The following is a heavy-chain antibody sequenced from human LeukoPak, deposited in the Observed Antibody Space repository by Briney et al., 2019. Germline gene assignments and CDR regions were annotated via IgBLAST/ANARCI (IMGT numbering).Heavy chain of an antibody. J-gene: IGHJ6*02. V-gene: IGHV1-18*01. CDR2: ISAYNGNT. Sequence: ASVRVSCKASGYTFSSYGISWVRQAPGQGLEWMGWISAYNGNTNYAQKLQGRVTMTTDTSTSTAYMELRSLRSDDTAVYYCARGGVVPAAMYYYGMDVWGQGTTVTVSS. CDR1: GYTFSSYG. CDR3: ARGGVVPAAMYYYGMDV. D-gene: IGHD2-2*01.